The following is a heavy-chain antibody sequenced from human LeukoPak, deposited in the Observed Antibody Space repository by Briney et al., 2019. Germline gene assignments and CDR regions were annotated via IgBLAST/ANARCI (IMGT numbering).Heavy chain of an antibody. CDR1: GFTFSSYE. V-gene: IGHV3-48*03. CDR3: ARVGVSGSSPLDAFDI. Sequence: PGGSLRLSCAASGFTFSSYEMNWVRQAPGKGLEWVSYISSSGNIIYYADSVKGRFTISRDTAKNSLYLQMNSLRAEDTAVYYCARVGVSGSSPLDAFDIRGQGTMVTVSS. J-gene: IGHJ3*02. D-gene: IGHD1-26*01. CDR2: ISSSGNII.